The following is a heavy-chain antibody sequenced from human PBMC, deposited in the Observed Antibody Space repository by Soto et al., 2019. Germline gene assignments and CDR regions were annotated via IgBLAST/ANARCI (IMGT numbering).Heavy chain of an antibody. CDR1: GDSISSDTNY. J-gene: IGHJ4*02. CDR2: IYSSGST. D-gene: IGHD4-17*01. Sequence: SETLSLTCTVSGDSISSDTNYWGWIRQPPGKGLEWIASIYSSGSTYFNPSLKNRVTISAVTSKSQLSLKLTSVTAADTAVYYCATRDSVTSYYFDIWGQGILVTVSS. CDR3: ATRDSVTSYYFDI. V-gene: IGHV4-39*01.